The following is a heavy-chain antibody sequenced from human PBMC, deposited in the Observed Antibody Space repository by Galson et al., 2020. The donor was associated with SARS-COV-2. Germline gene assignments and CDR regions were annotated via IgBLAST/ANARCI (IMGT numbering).Heavy chain of an antibody. CDR3: TTSTTGVQTRYQLLRNNWFDP. J-gene: IGHJ5*02. CDR1: GFTFSNAW. V-gene: IGHV3-15*01. CDR2: IKSKTDGGTT. D-gene: IGHD2-2*01. Sequence: ESLKISCAASGFTFSNAWMSWVRQAPGKGLEWVGRIKSKTDGGTTDYAAPVKGRFTISRDDSKNTLYLQMNSLKTEDTAVYYCTTSTTGVQTRYQLLRNNWFDPWGQGTLVTVSS.